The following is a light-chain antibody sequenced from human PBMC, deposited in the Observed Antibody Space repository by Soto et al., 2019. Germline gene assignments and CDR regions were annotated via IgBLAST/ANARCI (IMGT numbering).Light chain of an antibody. CDR2: GAS. V-gene: IGKV3-20*01. CDR3: QQYCSSRWT. Sequence: EIVLTQSPGTLSLSPGERATLSCRASQSVSSIYLAWYQQKPGQAPRLLIYGASSRATGIPDRFSGSGSGTDFTLTLSRLEPEDFAVYYCQQYCSSRWTFGQGTKVEI. CDR1: QSVSSIY. J-gene: IGKJ1*01.